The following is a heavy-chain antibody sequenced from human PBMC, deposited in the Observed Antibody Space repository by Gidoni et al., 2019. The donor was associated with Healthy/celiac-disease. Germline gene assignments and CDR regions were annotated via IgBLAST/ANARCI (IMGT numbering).Heavy chain of an antibody. CDR2: ISYDGSNK. CDR1: GFTFSRYA. D-gene: IGHD6-6*01. V-gene: IGHV3-30*04. Sequence: QVQLVESGGGVVQPGRSLRLSCAASGFTFSRYAMHWVRQAPGKGLEWVAVISYDGSNKYYADSVKGRFTISRDNSKNTLYLQMNSLRAEDTAVYYCARDRRPDAGYYYYGMDVWGQGTTVTVSS. CDR3: ARDRRPDAGYYYYGMDV. J-gene: IGHJ6*02.